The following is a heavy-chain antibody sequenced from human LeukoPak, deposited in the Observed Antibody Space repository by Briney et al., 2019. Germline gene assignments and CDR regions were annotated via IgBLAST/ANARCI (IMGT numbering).Heavy chain of an antibody. V-gene: IGHV1-69*05. CDR3: TSCYHYYYYYMDV. J-gene: IGHJ6*03. Sequence: SVKVSCKASGGTFSSYAISWVRQAPGQGLEWMEGIIPIFGTANYAQKFQGRVTITTDESTSTAYMELSSLRSEDTAVYYCTSCYHYYYYYMDVWGKGTTVTVSS. CDR2: IIPIFGTA. CDR1: GGTFSSYA. D-gene: IGHD2-15*01.